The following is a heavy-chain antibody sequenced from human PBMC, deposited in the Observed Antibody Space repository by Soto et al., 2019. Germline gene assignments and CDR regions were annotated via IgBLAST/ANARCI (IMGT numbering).Heavy chain of an antibody. V-gene: IGHV3-21*01. CDR1: GFTFSSYS. Sequence: EVQLVESGGGLVKPGGSLRLSCAASGFTFSSYSMNWVRQAPGKGLEWVSSISSSSSYIYYADSVKGRFTISRDNAKNSLYLQMNSLRAEDTAVYYCARDRLEMATIVAYWGQGTLVTFSS. CDR2: ISSSSSYI. J-gene: IGHJ4*02. CDR3: ARDRLEMATIVAY. D-gene: IGHD5-12*01.